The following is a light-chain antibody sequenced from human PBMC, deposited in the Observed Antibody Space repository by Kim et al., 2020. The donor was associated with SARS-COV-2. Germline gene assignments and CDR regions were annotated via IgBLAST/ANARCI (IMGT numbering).Light chain of an antibody. CDR1: QSISSW. CDR3: QQYNSYSPYT. V-gene: IGKV1-5*01. Sequence: DIQMTQSPSTLSASVGDRVTITCRASQSISSWLAWYQQKPGKAPKLLIYDASSLESGVPSRFSGSGSGTEFTLTISSLQPDDFATEYCQQYNSYSPYTFGQGTKLEI. J-gene: IGKJ2*01. CDR2: DAS.